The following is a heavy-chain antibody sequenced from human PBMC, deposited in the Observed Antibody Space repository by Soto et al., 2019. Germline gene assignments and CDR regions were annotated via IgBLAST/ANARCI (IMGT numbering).Heavy chain of an antibody. CDR2: INTHNGNT. V-gene: IGHV1-18*01. CDR3: ARDAYGDYEGSYFDY. J-gene: IGHJ4*02. D-gene: IGHD4-17*01. Sequence: QVLLVQSGVEVKKPGASVKVSCKASGYTFSNYGISWVRQAPGQGLEWMGWINTHNGNTNYAQKVQCRVTMTTETSTYTAYMELRSLRSDDTAVYYCARDAYGDYEGSYFDYWGQGTLVTVSS. CDR1: GYTFSNYG.